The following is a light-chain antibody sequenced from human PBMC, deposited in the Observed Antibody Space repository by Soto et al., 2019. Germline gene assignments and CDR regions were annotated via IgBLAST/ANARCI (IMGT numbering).Light chain of an antibody. Sequence: QSVLTQPRSVSGSPGQSVTISCTGSSSDVGGSNFVSWYQQHPVKAPKLVIYDVSKRPPGVPDRFSGSKSGNTASLTISGLQAEDEADYYCCSYAGNSLWVFGGGTKLTVL. V-gene: IGLV2-11*01. CDR3: CSYAGNSLWV. J-gene: IGLJ3*02. CDR2: DVS. CDR1: SSDVGGSNF.